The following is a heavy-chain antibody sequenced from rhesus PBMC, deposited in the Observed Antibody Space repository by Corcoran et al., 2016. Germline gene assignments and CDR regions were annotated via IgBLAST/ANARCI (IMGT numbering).Heavy chain of an antibody. V-gene: IGHV4-165*01. CDR3: VRSQYCTSTTCPFDY. D-gene: IGHD2-2*01. CDR1: GGSFGCYY. CDR2: ISGSTGRT. Sequence: QVQLQESGPGLVKPSETLSLNCAVSGGSFGCYYWVWLRHPPGAGVEWIEYISGSTGRTDFNPSLKSRVTISIDTSKNQFSLKLTSVTAADTAIYYCVRSQYCTSTTCPFDYWGQGVLVTVSS. J-gene: IGHJ4*01.